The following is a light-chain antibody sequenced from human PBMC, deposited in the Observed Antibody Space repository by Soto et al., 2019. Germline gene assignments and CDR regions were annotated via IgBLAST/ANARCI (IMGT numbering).Light chain of an antibody. CDR3: QQREHWPPIT. Sequence: EIVMTQSPATLSVSPGERVTLSCRASQSVRSNLAWYQQKPGQAPRLLIYGASTRATGLPARFSGSGSGTDFTLTISSLQSEDFAVYYCQQREHWPPITFGQGTRLEI. V-gene: IGKV3-15*01. CDR2: GAS. CDR1: QSVRSN. J-gene: IGKJ5*01.